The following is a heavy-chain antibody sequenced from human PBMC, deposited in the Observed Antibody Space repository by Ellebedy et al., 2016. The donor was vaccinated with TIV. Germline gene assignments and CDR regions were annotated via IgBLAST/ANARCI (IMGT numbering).Heavy chain of an antibody. CDR3: ARHQADYNGNSGDFDY. CDR1: GYSFTSYW. Sequence: GESLKISCKGSGYSFTSYWISWVRQMPGKGLEWMGRIDPSDSYTNYSPSFQGHVTISADKSISTAYLQLSSLKASDTAIYYCARHQADYNGNSGDFDYWGQGTLVTVSS. J-gene: IGHJ4*02. V-gene: IGHV5-10-1*01. CDR2: IDPSDSYT. D-gene: IGHD4-23*01.